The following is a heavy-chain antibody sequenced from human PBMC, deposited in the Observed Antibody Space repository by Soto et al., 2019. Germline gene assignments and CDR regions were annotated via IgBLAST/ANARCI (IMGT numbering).Heavy chain of an antibody. V-gene: IGHV3-30*18. J-gene: IGHJ4*02. D-gene: IGHD1-1*01. CDR2: ISYDGNVA. CDR3: AKEGPITNWYFDY. Sequence: QVQLVESGGGVVQPGRSLRLSRAASGFTFSSYGMHWVRQAPGKGPEWVTVISYDGNVAYYADSAKGRFTISRDNSKNTLYLQMNSLRTEDTAMYYCAKEGPITNWYFDYWGQGTLVTVSS. CDR1: GFTFSSYG.